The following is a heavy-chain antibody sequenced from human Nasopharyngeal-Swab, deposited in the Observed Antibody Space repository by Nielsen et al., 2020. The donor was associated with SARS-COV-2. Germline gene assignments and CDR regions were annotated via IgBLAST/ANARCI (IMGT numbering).Heavy chain of an antibody. CDR3: ASTPLDSSGYYYAFHY. V-gene: IGHV3-30-3*01. CDR1: GFTFSRYT. Sequence: GESLKISCAASGFTFSRYTMHWVRQAPGKGLEWVVVISYDGSNKYYADSVKGRFTISRDISKNTLYLQMNSLRAVDTAVFYCASTPLDSSGYYYAFHYWGRGTLVTVSS. CDR2: ISYDGSNK. J-gene: IGHJ4*02. D-gene: IGHD3-22*01.